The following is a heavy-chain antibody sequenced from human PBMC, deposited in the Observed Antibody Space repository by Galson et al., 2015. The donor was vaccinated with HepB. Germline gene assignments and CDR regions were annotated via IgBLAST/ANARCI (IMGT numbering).Heavy chain of an antibody. V-gene: IGHV1-18*01. CDR2: ISAYNGNS. J-gene: IGHJ6*02. CDR3: AGDGFEKIVVVTQDTSKHKYYYYGMDV. D-gene: IGHD3-22*01. CDR1: GYTFTSYG. Sequence: SVKVSCKASGYTFTSYGISWVRQAPGQGLEWMGWISAYNGNSNYAQKLQGRVTMTTDTSTSTAYMELRSLRSDDTAVYYCAGDGFEKIVVVTQDTSKHKYYYYGMDVWGQGTTVTVSS.